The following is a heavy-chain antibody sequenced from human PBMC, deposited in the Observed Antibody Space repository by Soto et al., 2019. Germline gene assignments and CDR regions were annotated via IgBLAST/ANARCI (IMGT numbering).Heavy chain of an antibody. Sequence: QVQLQESGPGLVNPSQTLALTCNVSGDSINSAAHYWSWVRQRPGKGLEWVGHIFYRGSAYYNGYLKTQLAIPVDTSKNQCSLKLHSVTAADTVVYYWARLRAYSHSSGYPQGFYFDYWGQGTLVTVSS. J-gene: IGHJ4*02. CDR3: ARLRAYSHSSGYPQGFYFDY. CDR1: GDSINSAAHY. V-gene: IGHV4-31*01. D-gene: IGHD3-22*01. CDR2: IFYRGSA.